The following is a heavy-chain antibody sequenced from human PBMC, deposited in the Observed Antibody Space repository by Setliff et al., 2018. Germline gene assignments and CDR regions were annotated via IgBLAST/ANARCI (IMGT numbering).Heavy chain of an antibody. CDR1: GYTFTGYY. Sequence: GASVKVSCKASGYTFTGYYIHWVRQAPGQGIEWMGWINPNSGDTNYAQKFQGRVTMTRDTSITTAYMEVSRMRSDDTAVYYCARASGGNSVEDGFDIWGQGTMVTVSS. J-gene: IGHJ3*02. V-gene: IGHV1-2*02. CDR3: ARASGGNSVEDGFDI. CDR2: INPNSGDT. D-gene: IGHD1-26*01.